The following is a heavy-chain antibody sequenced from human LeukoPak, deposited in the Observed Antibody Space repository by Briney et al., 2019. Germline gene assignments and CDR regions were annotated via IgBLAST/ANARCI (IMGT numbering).Heavy chain of an antibody. CDR2: IGGSGSSR. J-gene: IGHJ3*02. CDR3: AKAPIKYTSSSDAFDI. CDR1: GFTFSSYA. D-gene: IGHD6-6*01. V-gene: IGHV3-23*01. Sequence: GSLRLSCAASGFTFSSYAMNWVRQAPGKGLEWVSAIGGSGSSRSYADSVKGRFAISRDNSKNTLYLQMNSLRAEDTAVYYCAKAPIKYTSSSDAFDIWGQGTMVTVSS.